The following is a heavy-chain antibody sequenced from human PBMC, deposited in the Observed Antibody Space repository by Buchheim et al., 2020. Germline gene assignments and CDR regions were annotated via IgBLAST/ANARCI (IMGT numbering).Heavy chain of an antibody. V-gene: IGHV4-61*01. CDR1: GGSVSSGSYY. D-gene: IGHD3-9*01. J-gene: IGHJ4*02. Sequence: QVQLQESGPGLVKPSETLSLTCTVSGGSVSSGSYYWSWIRQPPGKGLEWIGYIYYSGSTNYNPSLKSRATISVDTPKNQFPLKLSSVTAADTTVYYCAREAAYYDILTGYLSPFDYWGQGTL. CDR2: IYYSGST. CDR3: AREAAYYDILTGYLSPFDY.